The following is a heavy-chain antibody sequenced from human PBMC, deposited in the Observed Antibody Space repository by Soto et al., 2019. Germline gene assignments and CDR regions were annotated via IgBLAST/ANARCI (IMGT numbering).Heavy chain of an antibody. D-gene: IGHD2-15*01. Sequence: SQTLSLTCAISGDSVSSNSAACTWIRQSPSRGLEWLGRTYYRSKWYNDYAVSVKSRITINPDPSKNQFSLQLNSVTPEDTAVYYCARKYCTGGSCYFDYWGQGTLVTVSS. CDR1: GDSVSSNSAA. CDR2: TYYRSKWYN. V-gene: IGHV6-1*01. J-gene: IGHJ4*02. CDR3: ARKYCTGGSCYFDY.